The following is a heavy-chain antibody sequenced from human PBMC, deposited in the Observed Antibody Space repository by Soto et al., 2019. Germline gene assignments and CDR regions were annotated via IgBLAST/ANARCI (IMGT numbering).Heavy chain of an antibody. D-gene: IGHD1-1*01. CDR2: IIPIFGTA. CDR3: ARGGDGYNYAYYFDY. J-gene: IGHJ4*02. V-gene: IGHV1-69*06. CDR1: GGTFSSYA. Sequence: QVQLVQSGAEVKKPGSSVKVSCKASGGTFSSYAISWVRQAAGQGLEWMGGIIPIFGTANYAQKFQGRVTITADKSTSTAYMELSSMRSEDTAVYYCARGGDGYNYAYYFDYWGQGTLVTVSS.